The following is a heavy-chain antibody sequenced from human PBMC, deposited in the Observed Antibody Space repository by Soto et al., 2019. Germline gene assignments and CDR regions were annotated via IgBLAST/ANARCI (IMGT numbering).Heavy chain of an antibody. V-gene: IGHV1-2*02. D-gene: IGHD5-12*01. CDR1: GYTFTGYY. CDR3: ARDALPMATISPDDDFDI. J-gene: IGHJ3*02. Sequence: QVQLVQSGAEVKKPGASVKVSCKASGYTFTGYYMHWVRQAPGQVLECMGWINPNSCGTNYAQKSQGRVTMNRDTSISNTYIELSRLGSDDTAVYDCARDALPMATISPDDDFDIWCQGKMGTVSS. CDR2: INPNSCGT.